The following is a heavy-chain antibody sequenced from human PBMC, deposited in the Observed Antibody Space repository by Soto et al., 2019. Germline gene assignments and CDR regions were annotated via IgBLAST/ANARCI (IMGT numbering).Heavy chain of an antibody. CDR1: GFNFSDHY. Sequence: PGGSLRLSCAASGFNFSDHYMSWIRQAPGKGLECVSYISSSGNYKNYANSVKGRFTISRDNAKNSLYLQMNSLRAEDTAVYYCARDSALTPRRYHYAMDVWGQGTAVTVSS. V-gene: IGHV3-11*06. D-gene: IGHD6-19*01. J-gene: IGHJ6*02. CDR3: ARDSALTPRRYHYAMDV. CDR2: ISSSGNYK.